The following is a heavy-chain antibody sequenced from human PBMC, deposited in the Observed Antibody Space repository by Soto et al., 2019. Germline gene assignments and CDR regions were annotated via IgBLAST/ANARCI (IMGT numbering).Heavy chain of an antibody. CDR2: IYSDNNT. CDR3: ARHYSAMGV. J-gene: IGHJ6*02. V-gene: IGHV3-53*02. Sequence: EVQLVETGGDLTQPGGSLRLSCAASGFTVSSDSMPWVRQAPGKGLEWISIIYSDNNTDYADSVKGRFSISRDTSKNILYLQMNSLRAEDTAEYYCARHYSAMGVWGQGTTVTVSS. CDR1: GFTVSSDS.